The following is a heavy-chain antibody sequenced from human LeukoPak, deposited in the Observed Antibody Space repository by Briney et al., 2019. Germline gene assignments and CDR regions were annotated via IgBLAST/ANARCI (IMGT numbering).Heavy chain of an antibody. CDR1: GGSFSGYY. CDR2: INHSGST. CDR3: AIHGRRMVRGNYYFDY. V-gene: IGHV4-34*01. Sequence: PSETLSLTCAVYGGSFSGYYWSWIRQPPGKGLEWIGEINHSGSTNYNPSLKSRVTISVDTSKNQFSLKLSSVTAADTAVYYCAIHGRRMVRGNYYFDYWGQGTLVTVSS. D-gene: IGHD3-10*01. J-gene: IGHJ4*02.